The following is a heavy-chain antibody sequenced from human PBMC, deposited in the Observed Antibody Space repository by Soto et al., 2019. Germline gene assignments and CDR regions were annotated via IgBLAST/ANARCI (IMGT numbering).Heavy chain of an antibody. CDR2: IDPSDSYT. CDR1: GYSFTSYW. CDR3: ARHSGSASYYYYGMDV. J-gene: IGHJ6*02. V-gene: IGHV5-10-1*01. D-gene: IGHD3-10*01. Sequence: PGESLKISCKGSGYSFTSYWISWVRQMPGKGLEWMGRIDPSDSYTNYSPSFQGHVTISADKSISTAYLQWSSLKASDTAMYYCARHSGSASYYYYGMDVWCQGTTVTVSS.